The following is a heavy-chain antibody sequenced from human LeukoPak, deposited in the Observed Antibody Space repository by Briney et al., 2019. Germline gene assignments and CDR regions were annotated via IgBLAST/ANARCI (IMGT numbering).Heavy chain of an antibody. V-gene: IGHV3-7*03. CDR2: IKQDGSEK. Sequence: GGSLRLSCAASGFTFSSYWMSWVRQAPGKGLEWVANIKQDGSEKYYVDSVKGRFTISRDNAKNSLYLQMNSLKTEDTAVYYCITAKYNWNYVLDYWGQGTLVTVSS. D-gene: IGHD1-7*01. CDR3: ITAKYNWNYVLDY. CDR1: GFTFSSYW. J-gene: IGHJ4*02.